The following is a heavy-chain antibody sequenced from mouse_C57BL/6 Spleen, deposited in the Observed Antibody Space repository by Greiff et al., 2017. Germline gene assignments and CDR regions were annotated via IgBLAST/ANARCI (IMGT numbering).Heavy chain of an antibody. Sequence: VQLQQSGPELVKPGASVKMSCKASGYTFTDYNMHWVKQSHGKSLEWIGYINNNNGGPSYNQQFKGKATLPVNKSSSTAYMELRSLTSEDSAVYYCARRDYDYDGGNAMDYWGQGTSVTVSS. D-gene: IGHD2-4*01. CDR3: ARRDYDYDGGNAMDY. J-gene: IGHJ4*01. CDR2: INNNNGGP. CDR1: GYTFTDYN. V-gene: IGHV1-22*01.